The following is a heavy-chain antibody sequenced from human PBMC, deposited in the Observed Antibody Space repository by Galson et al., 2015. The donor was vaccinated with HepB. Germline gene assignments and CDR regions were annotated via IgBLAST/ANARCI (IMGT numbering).Heavy chain of an antibody. CDR3: ARDRDWNYPPYYYMDV. CDR1: GGSISSYY. J-gene: IGHJ6*03. Sequence: SETLSLTCTVSGGSISSYYWSWIRQPAGKGLEWIGRIYTSGSTNYNPSLKSRVTMSVDTSKNQFSLKLSSVTAADTAVYYCARDRDWNYPPYYYMDVWGKGTTVTVSS. D-gene: IGHD1-7*01. V-gene: IGHV4-4*07. CDR2: IYTSGST.